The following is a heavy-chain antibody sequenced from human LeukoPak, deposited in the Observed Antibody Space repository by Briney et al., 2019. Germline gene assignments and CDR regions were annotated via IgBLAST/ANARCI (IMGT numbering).Heavy chain of an antibody. CDR1: GLTFSNYA. CDR3: AKQRTVTTEFDY. Sequence: GGSLRLSCAASGLTFSNYAMSWVRQAPGKGLDWASGISGSGGSTYYADSVKGRFTISRDNSKNTLYLQMNSLRAEDTAVYYCAKQRTVTTEFDYWGQGTLVTVSS. CDR2: ISGSGGST. J-gene: IGHJ4*02. V-gene: IGHV3-23*01. D-gene: IGHD4-17*01.